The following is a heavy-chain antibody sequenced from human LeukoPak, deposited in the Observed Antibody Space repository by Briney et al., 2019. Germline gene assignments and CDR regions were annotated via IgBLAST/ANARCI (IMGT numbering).Heavy chain of an antibody. V-gene: IGHV3-74*01. CDR2: INSDGSST. Sequence: GGSLRLSCAASGSTFSSYWMHWVRQAPGKGLVWVSRINSDGSSTYYADSVKGRFTISRDNSKNTLYLQMNSLRAGDTAVYYCALRSSTSWCLRDWGQGTLVTVSS. CDR3: ALRSSTSWCLRD. J-gene: IGHJ4*02. D-gene: IGHD2-2*01. CDR1: GSTFSSYW.